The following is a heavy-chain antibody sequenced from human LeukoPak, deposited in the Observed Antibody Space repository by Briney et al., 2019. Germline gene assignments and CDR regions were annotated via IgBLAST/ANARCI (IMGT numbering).Heavy chain of an antibody. J-gene: IGHJ3*02. CDR1: GFTFSSYS. V-gene: IGHV3-48*01. CDR3: ARDLTASI. Sequence: GGSLRLSCAASGFTFSSYSVNWVRQAPGKGLEWVFYISGSGSTIYYADSVKGRFTISRDNAKNSVYLQMNSLRAEDTAVYYCARDLTASIWGQGTMVTVSS. CDR2: ISGSGSTI. D-gene: IGHD2-21*02.